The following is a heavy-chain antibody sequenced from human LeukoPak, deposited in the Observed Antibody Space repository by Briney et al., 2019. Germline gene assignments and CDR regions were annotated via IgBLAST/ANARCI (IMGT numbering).Heavy chain of an antibody. CDR3: ARVKEELQYYFDY. V-gene: IGHV1-8*01. CDR1: GYTFTSYD. J-gene: IGHJ4*02. D-gene: IGHD1-26*01. Sequence: ASVKVSCKASGYTFTSYDINWVRQATGQGLEWMGWMNPNSGNTGYAQKFQGRVTMTRNTSISTAYMELSSLRSEDTAVYYCARVKEELQYYFDYWGQGTLVTVSS. CDR2: MNPNSGNT.